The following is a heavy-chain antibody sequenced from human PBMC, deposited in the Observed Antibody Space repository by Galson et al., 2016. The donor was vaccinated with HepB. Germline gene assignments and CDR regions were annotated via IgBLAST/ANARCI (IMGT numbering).Heavy chain of an antibody. CDR2: SRDKAHSYTT. J-gene: IGHJ4*02. V-gene: IGHV3-72*01. Sequence: SLRLSCAASGFTFSDHYIDWVRQAPGKGLEWVGRSRDKAHSYTTEYAASVKGRFAISRDESRNSLYLQMNNLRAEDTAVYYCARDMYTTARDYWGQGTLVTVSS. CDR1: GFTFSDHY. D-gene: IGHD2/OR15-2a*01. CDR3: ARDMYTTARDY.